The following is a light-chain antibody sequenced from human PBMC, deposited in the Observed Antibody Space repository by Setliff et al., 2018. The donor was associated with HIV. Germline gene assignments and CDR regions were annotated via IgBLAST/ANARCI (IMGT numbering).Light chain of an antibody. CDR2: YNP. CDR3: QSYDTATGSVV. J-gene: IGLJ2*01. Sequence: NVLLTQPHSVSEYPGKTVSISCTRSSGSIAENYVHWYQQRPGSPPTTVIDYNPERPSGVPDRFSGSIGYSANSASLTISGLQTDDEADYYCQSYDTATGSVVFGGGTKVTV. V-gene: IGLV6-57*01. CDR1: SGSIAENY.